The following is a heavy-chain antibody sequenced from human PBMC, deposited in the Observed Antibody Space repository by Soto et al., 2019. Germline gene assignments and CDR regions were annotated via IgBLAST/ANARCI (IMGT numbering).Heavy chain of an antibody. D-gene: IGHD6-13*01. Sequence: QVQLVESGGGVVQPGRSLRLSCAASGFTFSSYGMQWVRQAPGKGLEWMAVISNEGDYQYYADSVKGRFTISRDNSKNTLYLQKDTLRPEDTGVYFCGKSRAGSSWYEGDSWGQGTLVTVSS. J-gene: IGHJ4*02. V-gene: IGHV3-30*18. CDR1: GFTFSSYG. CDR3: GKSRAGSSWYEGDS. CDR2: ISNEGDYQ.